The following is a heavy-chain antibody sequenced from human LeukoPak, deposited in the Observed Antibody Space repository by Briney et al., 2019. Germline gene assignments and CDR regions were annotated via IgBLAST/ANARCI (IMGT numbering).Heavy chain of an antibody. J-gene: IGHJ4*02. D-gene: IGHD1-26*01. CDR3: ARDVGGSLDY. V-gene: IGHV3-7*01. Sequence: GGSLRLSCAASGFTFTTYWMAWVRHAPGKGLEWVANIKGDESARHQADSVKGRFTISRDNTQNSLYLQMSSLRGEDTAVYYCARDVGGSLDYWGQGTLVTVFS. CDR2: IKGDESAR. CDR1: GFTFTTYW.